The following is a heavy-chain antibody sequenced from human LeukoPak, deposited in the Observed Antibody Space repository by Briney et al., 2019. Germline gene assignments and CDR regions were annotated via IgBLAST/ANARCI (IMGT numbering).Heavy chain of an antibody. D-gene: IGHD6-13*01. Sequence: GASVKVSCKASGYTFTGYYMHWVRQAPGQGLEWMGWINPNNGDTNYAQKFQERVTITRDMSTSTAYMELSSLRSEDTAVYYCAADLHNFIAAAGSYYYYYMDVWGKGTAVTVSS. V-gene: IGHV1-2*02. CDR2: INPNNGDT. CDR1: GYTFTGYY. J-gene: IGHJ6*03. CDR3: AADLHNFIAAAGSYYYYYMDV.